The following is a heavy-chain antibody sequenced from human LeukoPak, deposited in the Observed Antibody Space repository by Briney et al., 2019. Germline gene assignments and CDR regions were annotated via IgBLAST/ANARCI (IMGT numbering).Heavy chain of an antibody. J-gene: IGHJ4*02. CDR2: IYSGGRT. V-gene: IGHV3-53*01. Sequence: PGGSLRLSCAASGFTASSNYMSWVRQAPGKGLEWVSVIYSGGRTHYADSVKGRLTISRDNSKNTLYLQMNSLRAEDTAVYHCARGEGLFDYWGQGTLVTVSS. CDR1: GFTASSNY. CDR3: ARGEGLFDY.